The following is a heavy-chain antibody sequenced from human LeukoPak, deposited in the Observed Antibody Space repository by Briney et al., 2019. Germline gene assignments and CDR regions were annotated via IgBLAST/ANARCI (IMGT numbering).Heavy chain of an antibody. J-gene: IGHJ4*02. CDR2: IIPIFGSA. CDR3: ASLEEGFWSGYDY. D-gene: IGHD3-3*01. CDR1: GGTFSSYA. V-gene: IGHV1-69*05. Sequence: SVKVSCKASGGTFSSYAISWVRQAPGQGLEWMGGIIPIFGSANYAQKFQGRVTITTDESTSTAYMELSSLRSEDTAVYYCASLEEGFWSGYDYWGQGTLVTVSS.